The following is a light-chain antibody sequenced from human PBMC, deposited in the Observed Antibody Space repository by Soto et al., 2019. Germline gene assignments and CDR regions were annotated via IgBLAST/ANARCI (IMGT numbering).Light chain of an antibody. Sequence: EIVLTQSPATLSLSPGERATLSCRASQSVSSYLAWYQQKPGQAPRLLIYDASNRATGIPARFSGSGSGPDFTLTIRSLEPEDFAVYYCQQYGSSPVTSGQGTKVDIK. J-gene: IGKJ1*01. CDR2: DAS. V-gene: IGKV3-11*01. CDR3: QQYGSSPVT. CDR1: QSVSSY.